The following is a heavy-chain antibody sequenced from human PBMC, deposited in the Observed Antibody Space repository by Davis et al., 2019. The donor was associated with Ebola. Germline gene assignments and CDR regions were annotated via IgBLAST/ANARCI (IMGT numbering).Heavy chain of an antibody. V-gene: IGHV1-69*04. J-gene: IGHJ6*02. D-gene: IGHD6-19*01. CDR2: IIPILGIA. CDR1: GGTFSSYA. Sequence: SVKVSCKASGGTFSSYAISWVRQAPGQGLEWMGRIIPILGIANYAQKFQGRVTITADKSTSTAYMELSSLRSEDTAVYYCASPVDHMYSSGWYYGMDVWGQGTTVTVSS. CDR3: ASPVDHMYSSGWYYGMDV.